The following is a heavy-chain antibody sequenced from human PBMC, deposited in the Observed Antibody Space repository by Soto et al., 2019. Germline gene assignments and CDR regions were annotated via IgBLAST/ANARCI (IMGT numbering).Heavy chain of an antibody. Sequence: ASVKVSCKASGYTFTGYYMHWVRQAPGQGLEWMGWINPNSGGTNYAQKFQGRVTMTRDTSISTAYMELSRLRSDDTAVYYCARDLGGIAARRAYYYYYGMDVWGQGTTVTVSS. D-gene: IGHD6-6*01. J-gene: IGHJ6*02. CDR2: INPNSGGT. CDR1: GYTFTGYY. CDR3: ARDLGGIAARRAYYYYYGMDV. V-gene: IGHV1-2*02.